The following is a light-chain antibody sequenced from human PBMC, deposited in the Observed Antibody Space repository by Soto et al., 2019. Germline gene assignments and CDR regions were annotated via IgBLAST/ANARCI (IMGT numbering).Light chain of an antibody. CDR1: QGISSW. CDR3: QQANSFPIT. CDR2: AAS. J-gene: IGKJ5*01. V-gene: IGKV1D-12*01. Sequence: DIQMTQSPSSVSASVGDRVTITCRASQGISSWLAWYQRKPGKAPKLLIYAASSLQSGVPSRFRGSGSGTVFTLTISSLQPEDFATYYCQQANSFPITFGQGTRLEIK.